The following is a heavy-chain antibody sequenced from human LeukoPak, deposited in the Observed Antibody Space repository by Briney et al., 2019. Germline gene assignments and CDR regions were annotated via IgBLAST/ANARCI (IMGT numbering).Heavy chain of an antibody. V-gene: IGHV3-33*01. CDR1: GFTFSSYG. D-gene: IGHD3-10*01. J-gene: IGHJ4*02. CDR3: ARESHVTREDY. CDR2: IWYDGSNK. Sequence: GGSLRLSCAASGFTFSSYGMHWVRQAPGKGLEWVAVIWYDGSNKYYADSVKGRFTISRDNSKNTLYLQMNSLRAEDTAVYCCARESHVTREDYWGQGTLVTVSS.